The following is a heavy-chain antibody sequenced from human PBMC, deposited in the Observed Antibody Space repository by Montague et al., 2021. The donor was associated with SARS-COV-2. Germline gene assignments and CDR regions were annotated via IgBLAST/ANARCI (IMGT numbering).Heavy chain of an antibody. CDR2: IHGGESGT. V-gene: IGHV3-23*03. CDR1: GFTFSTLA. D-gene: IGHD5-12*01. J-gene: IGHJ4*02. Sequence: SLRLSCAASGFTFSTLAMSWVRQAPGKGLEWVSFIHGGESGTYYADSMKGRFTISRDNSKNTLYLQMNSLRAEDTAVYYCVKVSPTTYYSDFWGQGTLVTVSS. CDR3: VKVSPTTYYSDF.